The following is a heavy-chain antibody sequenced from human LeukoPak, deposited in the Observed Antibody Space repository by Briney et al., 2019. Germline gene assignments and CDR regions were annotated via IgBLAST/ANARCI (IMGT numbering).Heavy chain of an antibody. CDR3: ARDIAVAGTFTEFDY. D-gene: IGHD6-19*01. V-gene: IGHV1-46*01. CDR1: GYTFTSYY. Sequence: ASVKVSCKASGYTFTSYYMHWVRQAPGQGLEWMGIINPSGGSTSYAQKFQGRVTMTTDTSTSTAYMELRSLRSDDTAVYYCARDIAVAGTFTEFDYWGQGTLVTVSS. J-gene: IGHJ4*02. CDR2: INPSGGST.